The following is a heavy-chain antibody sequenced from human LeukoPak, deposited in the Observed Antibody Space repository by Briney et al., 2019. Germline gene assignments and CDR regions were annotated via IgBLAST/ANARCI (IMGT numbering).Heavy chain of an antibody. D-gene: IGHD3-10*01. Sequence: GGSLRLSCAASGFTFSSYGMHWVRQAPGKGLEWVAFIRYDGSNKYYADSVKGRFTISRDNSKNTLYLQMNSLKTEDTAVYYCTTDPYGSGSYEVYWGQGTLVTVSS. CDR1: GFTFSSYG. CDR3: TTDPYGSGSYEVY. V-gene: IGHV3-30*02. J-gene: IGHJ4*02. CDR2: IRYDGSNK.